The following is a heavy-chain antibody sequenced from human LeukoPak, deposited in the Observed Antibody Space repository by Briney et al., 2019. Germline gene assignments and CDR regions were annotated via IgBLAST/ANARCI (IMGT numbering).Heavy chain of an antibody. V-gene: IGHV4-38-2*02. J-gene: IGHJ4*02. CDR2: IYHSGST. D-gene: IGHD3-10*01. CDR3: ASDEEFSWFFN. Sequence: PSETLSLTCTVSGYSISSGYYWGWIRQPPGKGLEWIGSIYHSGSTYYNPSLKSRVTISVDTSKNQLSLKLTSVTAADTAVYYCASDEEFSWFFNWGQGTLVTVSS. CDR1: GYSISSGYY.